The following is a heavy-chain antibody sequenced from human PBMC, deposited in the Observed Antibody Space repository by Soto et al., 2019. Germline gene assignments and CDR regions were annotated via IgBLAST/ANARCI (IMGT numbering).Heavy chain of an antibody. J-gene: IGHJ4*02. CDR2: IYYSGST. Sequence: QLQLQESGPGLVKPSETLSLTCTVSGGSISSSSYYWGWIRQPPGKGLEWIGSIYYSGSTYYNPSLKSRVTISVDTSKNQFSLKLSSVTAADTAVYYCASDSYCGGDCYHTLTVIDYWGQGTLVTVSS. CDR1: GGSISSSSYY. V-gene: IGHV4-39*01. D-gene: IGHD2-21*02. CDR3: ASDSYCGGDCYHTLTVIDY.